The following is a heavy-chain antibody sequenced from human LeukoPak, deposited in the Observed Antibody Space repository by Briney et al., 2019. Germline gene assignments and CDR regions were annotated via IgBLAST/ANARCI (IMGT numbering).Heavy chain of an antibody. CDR2: INHSGST. V-gene: IGHV4-34*01. CDR1: GGSFSGYY. D-gene: IGHD4-17*01. CDR3: ARDLSPGDYEARWYFDL. Sequence: SETLSLTCAVYGGSFSGYYWSWIRQPPGKGLEWIGEINHSGSTNYNPSHKSRVTISVDTSKNQFSLKLSSVTATDTAVYYCARDLSPGDYEARWYFDLWGRGTLVTVSS. J-gene: IGHJ2*01.